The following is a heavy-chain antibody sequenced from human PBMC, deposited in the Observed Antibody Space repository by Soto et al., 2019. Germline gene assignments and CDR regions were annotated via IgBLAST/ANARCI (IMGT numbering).Heavy chain of an antibody. V-gene: IGHV3-23*01. CDR2: ISGSGGST. J-gene: IGHJ6*03. CDR3: AKDQGYCSGGSCYWGPTYYYYYMDV. Sequence: GGSLRLSCAASGFTFSSYAMSWVRQAPGKGLEWVSAISGSGGSTYYAASVKGRFTNYRANSKNTLFLKMNSMRAEDTAVYYCAKDQGYCSGGSCYWGPTYYYYYMDVWGKGTTVTVSS. D-gene: IGHD2-15*01. CDR1: GFTFSSYA.